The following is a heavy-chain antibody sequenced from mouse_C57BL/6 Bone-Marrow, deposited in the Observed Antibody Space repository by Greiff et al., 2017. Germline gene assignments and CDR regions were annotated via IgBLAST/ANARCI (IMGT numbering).Heavy chain of an antibody. CDR3: ARNPITTVVAGFDY. CDR1: GYTFTSYW. J-gene: IGHJ2*01. V-gene: IGHV1-55*01. CDR2: IYPGSGST. Sequence: VQLQQSGAELVKPGASVKMSCKASGYTFTSYWITWVKQRPGQGLEWIGDIYPGSGSTNYNEKFKSKATLTVDTSSSTAYMQLSSLTSEDSAVYYWARNPITTVVAGFDYWGQGTTLTVSS. D-gene: IGHD1-1*01.